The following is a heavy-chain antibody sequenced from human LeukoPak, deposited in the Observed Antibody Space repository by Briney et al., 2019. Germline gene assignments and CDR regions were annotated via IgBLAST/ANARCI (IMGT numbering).Heavy chain of an antibody. CDR3: ARDLVSLRVTWVLRDAFDI. CDR2: ISSSSSYI. D-gene: IGHD2-2*03. J-gene: IGHJ3*02. V-gene: IGHV3-21*01. CDR1: GFTFSSYG. Sequence: NPGRSLRLSCAASGFTFSSYGMHWVRQSPGKGLEWVSSISSSSSYIYYADSVKGRFTISRDNAKNSLYLQMNSLRAEDTAVYYCARDLVSLRVTWVLRDAFDIWGQGTMVTVSS.